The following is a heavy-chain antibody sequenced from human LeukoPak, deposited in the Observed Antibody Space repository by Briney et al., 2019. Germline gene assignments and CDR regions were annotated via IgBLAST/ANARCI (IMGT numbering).Heavy chain of an antibody. Sequence: GASVKVSCKASGGTFSSHAISWVRQAPGQGLEWMGGIIPVFGTTNYAQKFQGRDTITADESTSTAYMELSSLRSEDTAEYYCARDMIDVLRFLEWSLDAFDIWGQGTMVTVSS. CDR2: IIPVFGTT. V-gene: IGHV1-69*13. CDR3: ARDMIDVLRFLEWSLDAFDI. J-gene: IGHJ3*02. CDR1: GGTFSSHA. D-gene: IGHD3-3*01.